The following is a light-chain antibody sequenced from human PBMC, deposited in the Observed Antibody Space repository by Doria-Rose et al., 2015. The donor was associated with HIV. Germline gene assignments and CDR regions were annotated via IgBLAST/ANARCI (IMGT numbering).Light chain of an antibody. J-gene: IGLJ1*01. Sequence: VVTQPPSVSVAPGQTARTTCGGNNIGSRHVHWYQQRTGQVPVLVVYDDDARPSGISVRFSGSNSRNTATLTISWVEAGDEADYYCQVSDSGREWGVFGSGTKVTVL. CDR2: DDD. CDR1: NIGSRH. CDR3: QVSDSGREWGV. V-gene: IGLV3-21*02.